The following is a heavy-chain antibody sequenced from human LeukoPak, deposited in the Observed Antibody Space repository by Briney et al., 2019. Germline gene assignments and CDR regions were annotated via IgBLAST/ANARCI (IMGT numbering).Heavy chain of an antibody. CDR1: GGSISSYY. J-gene: IGHJ6*03. Sequence: SETLSLTCTVSGGSISSYYWSWIRQPPGKRLEWIGYIYTSGSTNYNPSLKSRVTISVDTSKNQFSLKLSSVTAADTAVYYCPRQMLLVNPNYYYYYYMDVWGKGTTVTVSS. CDR3: PRQMLLVNPNYYYYYYMDV. D-gene: IGHD3-9*01. V-gene: IGHV4-4*09. CDR2: IYTSGST.